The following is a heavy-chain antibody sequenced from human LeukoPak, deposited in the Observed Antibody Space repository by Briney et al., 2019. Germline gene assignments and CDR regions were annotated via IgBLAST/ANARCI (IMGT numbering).Heavy chain of an antibody. J-gene: IGHJ4*02. D-gene: IGHD3-22*01. CDR3: ARGGLNKFDY. Sequence: SETLSLTCTVSSGSISSYYWSWIRQPPGKGLEWIGFIFYSGTTNYNPSLKSRVTISVDTSKNQFSLKLSSVTAADTAVYYCARGGLNKFDYWGQGTLVTVSS. V-gene: IGHV4-59*01. CDR1: SGSISSYY. CDR2: IFYSGTT.